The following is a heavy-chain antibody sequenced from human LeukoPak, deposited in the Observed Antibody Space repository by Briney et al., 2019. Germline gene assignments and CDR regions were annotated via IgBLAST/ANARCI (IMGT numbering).Heavy chain of an antibody. J-gene: IGHJ4*02. CDR2: FDPEDDET. D-gene: IGHD5-24*01. V-gene: IGHV1-24*01. Sequence: GASVKVSCKVSGYTLTELSMHWVRQAPGKGLEWMGGFDPEDDETIYAQKFQGRVTMTEDTSTDTAYMELSSLRSEDTAVYYCAMFFTDRDGYNAAYFDYWGQGTLVTVSS. CDR1: GYTLTELS. CDR3: AMFFTDRDGYNAAYFDY.